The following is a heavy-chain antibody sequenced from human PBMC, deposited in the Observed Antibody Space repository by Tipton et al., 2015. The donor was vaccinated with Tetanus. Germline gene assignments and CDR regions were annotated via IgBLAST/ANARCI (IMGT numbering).Heavy chain of an antibody. J-gene: IGHJ3*02. CDR1: GYTFTSYG. V-gene: IGHV1-18*01. CDR3: AREGYYDSSGLPHAFDI. CDR2: ISAYNGNT. Sequence: QVQLVQSGAEVKKPGASVKVSCKASGYTFTSYGISWVRQAPGQGLEWMGWISAYNGNTNYAQKLQGRVTMTTDTSTSTAYMELRSLRSDDTAVYYCAREGYYDSSGLPHAFDIWGQGTMVTVSS. D-gene: IGHD3-22*01.